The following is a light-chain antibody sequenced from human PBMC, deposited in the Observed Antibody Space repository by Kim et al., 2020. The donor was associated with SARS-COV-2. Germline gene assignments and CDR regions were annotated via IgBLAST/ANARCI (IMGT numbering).Light chain of an antibody. CDR1: SSDVGGYNY. CDR3: CSYAGSCVV. J-gene: IGLJ2*01. V-gene: IGLV2-11*01. CDR2: DVS. Sequence: PGQSVTISCTGTSSDVGGYNYVSWYQQHPGKAPKLMIYDVSKRPSGVPDRFSGSKSGNTAYLTISGLQAEDEADYYCCSYAGSCVVFGGGTQLTVL.